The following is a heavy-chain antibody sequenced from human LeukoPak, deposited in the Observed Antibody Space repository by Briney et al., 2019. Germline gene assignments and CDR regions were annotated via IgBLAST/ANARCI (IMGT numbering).Heavy chain of an antibody. D-gene: IGHD3-22*01. J-gene: IGHJ3*01. CDR2: XXXXXXXX. CDR1: GFTFSSYG. Sequence: PGGSLRLSCAASGFTFSSYGMXXXRQAPGXXXXXXXXXXXXXXXXXYADSVKGRFAISRDNSKNTLYLQMNSLRAEDTAVYYCARASTWVPGEDSSGYYYPYAFDLWGQGTMVTVSS. CDR3: ARASTWVPGEDSSGYYYPYAFDL. V-gene: IGHV3-30*19.